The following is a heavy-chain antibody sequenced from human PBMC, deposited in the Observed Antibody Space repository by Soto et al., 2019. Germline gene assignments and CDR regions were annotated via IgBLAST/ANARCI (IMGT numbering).Heavy chain of an antibody. CDR1: GYTFTSYA. J-gene: IGHJ5*02. CDR3: ARAYCSSTSCYHGWLDT. Sequence: ASVKVSCKASGYTFTSYAMHWVRQAPGQTLEWMGWINAGNGNTKYSQKFQGRVTITRDTSASTAYMELSSLRSEDTAVYYCARAYCSSTSCYHGWLDTWGQGTLVTVSS. D-gene: IGHD2-2*01. CDR2: INAGNGNT. V-gene: IGHV1-3*01.